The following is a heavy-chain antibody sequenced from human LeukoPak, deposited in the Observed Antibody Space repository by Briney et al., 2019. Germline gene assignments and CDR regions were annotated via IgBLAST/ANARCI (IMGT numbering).Heavy chain of an antibody. J-gene: IGHJ3*02. D-gene: IGHD2-21*02. CDR1: GGSISSGDYY. Sequence: SETLSLTCTVSGGSISSGDYYWSWIRQPPGKGLEWIGEINHSGSTNYNPSLKSRVTISVDTSKNQFSLKLSSVTAADTAVYYCARSEVVTAMQGAFDIWGQGTMVTVSS. CDR3: ARSEVVTAMQGAFDI. V-gene: IGHV4-39*07. CDR2: INHSGST.